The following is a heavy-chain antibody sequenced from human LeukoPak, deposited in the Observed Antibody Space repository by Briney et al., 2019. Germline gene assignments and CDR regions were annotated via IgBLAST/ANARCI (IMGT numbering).Heavy chain of an antibody. CDR1: GYSISTGYY. CDR3: AKSIASAGTNSCYYMDV. Sequence: SETLSLTCTVSGYSISTGYYWGWIRQSPEKGLEWIGSIFHSGTPYYNPSLKSRVTLSVDTSKNQFSLRLSSVTAADTAVYFCAKSIASAGTNSCYYMDVWGKGTTVTVSS. CDR2: IFHSGTP. D-gene: IGHD6-13*01. V-gene: IGHV4-38-2*02. J-gene: IGHJ6*03.